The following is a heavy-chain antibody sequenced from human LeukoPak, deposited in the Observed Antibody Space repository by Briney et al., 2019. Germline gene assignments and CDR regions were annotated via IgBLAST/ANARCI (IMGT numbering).Heavy chain of an antibody. Sequence: SETLSLTCTVSGGSISSYYWSWIRQPPGKGLEWIGYIYYSGSTNYNPSLKSRVTISVDTSKKQFSLKLSSVTAADTAVYYCAGDRSPILRGVSDYWGQGTLVTVSS. J-gene: IGHJ4*02. V-gene: IGHV4-59*12. CDR1: GGSISSYY. D-gene: IGHD3-10*01. CDR3: AGDRSPILRGVSDY. CDR2: IYYSGST.